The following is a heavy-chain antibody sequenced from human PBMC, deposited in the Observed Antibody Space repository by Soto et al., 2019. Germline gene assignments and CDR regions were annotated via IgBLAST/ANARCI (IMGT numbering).Heavy chain of an antibody. J-gene: IGHJ6*02. V-gene: IGHV3-30*18. CDR3: AKRGITGTSMDV. CDR1: GFTFSSYG. Sequence: PGGSLRLSCAASGFTFSSYGMHWVRQAPGKGLEWVAVISYDGSNKYYADSVKGRFTISRDNSKNTLYLQMNSLRAEDTAVYYCAKRGITGTSMDVWGQGTTVTVSS. D-gene: IGHD1-20*01. CDR2: ISYDGSNK.